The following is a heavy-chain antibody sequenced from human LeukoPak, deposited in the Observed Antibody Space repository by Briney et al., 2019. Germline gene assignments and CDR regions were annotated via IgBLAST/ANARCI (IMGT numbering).Heavy chain of an antibody. CDR3: ARQLDIELAVAGPSRPSYFDY. D-gene: IGHD6-19*01. CDR1: GGSISSDY. CDR2: IYYSGNT. J-gene: IGHJ4*02. V-gene: IGHV4-59*08. Sequence: PSETLSLTCTVSGGSISSDYWSWIRQPPGKGLEWIGYIYYSGNTDYNPSLKSRVTISADTSKNRFSLKLTSVTAADTAVYYCARQLDIELAVAGPSRPSYFDYWGQGTLVTVSS.